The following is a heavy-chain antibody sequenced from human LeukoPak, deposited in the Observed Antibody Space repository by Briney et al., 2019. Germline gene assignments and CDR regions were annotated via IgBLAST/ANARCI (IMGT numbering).Heavy chain of an antibody. V-gene: IGHV4-59*01. CDR3: ARGTMHYDILTGYSFNHDAFDI. D-gene: IGHD3-9*01. CDR2: IYYSGST. J-gene: IGHJ3*02. CDR1: GGSISSYY. Sequence: SETLSLTCTVSGGSISSYYWSWIRQPPGKGLEWIGYIYYSGSTNYNPSLKSRVTISVDTSKNQFSLKLSSVTAADTAVYYCARGTMHYDILTGYSFNHDAFDIWGQGTMVTVSS.